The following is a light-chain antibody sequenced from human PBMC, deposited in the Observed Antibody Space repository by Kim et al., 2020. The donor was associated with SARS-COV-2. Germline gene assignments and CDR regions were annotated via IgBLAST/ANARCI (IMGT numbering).Light chain of an antibody. CDR3: AAWDDSLGPV. J-gene: IGLJ2*01. V-gene: IGLV1-44*01. CDR2: SNN. Sequence: PGEWLTFSGCGSRPNIGCKSVNWYRQHPGTAPKLLIYSNNQRPSGVPDRFSGTKSGTSAALAISGLQSKDEADYYCAAWDDSLGPVFGGGTQLTVL. CDR1: RPNIGCKS.